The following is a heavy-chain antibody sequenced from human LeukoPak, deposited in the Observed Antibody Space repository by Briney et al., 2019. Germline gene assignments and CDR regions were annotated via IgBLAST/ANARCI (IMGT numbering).Heavy chain of an antibody. CDR1: GFTFRSYA. CDR3: ATNVDTSDDY. V-gene: IGHV3-23*01. Sequence: GGSLRLSCAASGFTFRSYAMSWVRQAPGKGLEWVSTIGGSGDSTYYADSVKGRFTISRDNSKNTLYLQMNSLRAEDTALYYCATNVDTSDDYWGQGTLVTVSS. J-gene: IGHJ4*02. CDR2: IGGSGDST. D-gene: IGHD5-18*01.